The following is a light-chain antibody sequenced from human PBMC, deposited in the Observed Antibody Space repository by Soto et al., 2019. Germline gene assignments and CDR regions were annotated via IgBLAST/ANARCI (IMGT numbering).Light chain of an antibody. Sequence: EIVITQSPATLSVSPGERATLSCRASQSVYSNVAWYQQRPGQAPRLLIYRASTRATGIPARFSGSGSGTEFTLTISSLQSEDFAVYYCQHYQNLWAFGQGTKVDIK. V-gene: IGKV3-15*01. CDR1: QSVYSN. CDR2: RAS. J-gene: IGKJ1*01. CDR3: QHYQNLWA.